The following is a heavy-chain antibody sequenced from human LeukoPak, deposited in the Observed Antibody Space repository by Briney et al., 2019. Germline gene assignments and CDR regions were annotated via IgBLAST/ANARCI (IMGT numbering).Heavy chain of an antibody. CDR2: ISSSSSYI. V-gene: IGHV3-21*01. CDR1: GFTFSSYS. D-gene: IGHD3-10*01. J-gene: IGHJ1*01. Sequence: GGSLRLSCAASGFTFSSYSMNWVRQAPGKGLEWVSSISSSSSYIYYADSVKGRFTISRDNAKNSLYLQMNSLRAEDTAVYYCARDCYYGSGSPPDPFQHWGQGTLVIVSS. CDR3: ARDCYYGSGSPPDPFQH.